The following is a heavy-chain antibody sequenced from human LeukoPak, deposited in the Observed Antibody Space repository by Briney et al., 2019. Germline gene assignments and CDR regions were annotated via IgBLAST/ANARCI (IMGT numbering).Heavy chain of an antibody. J-gene: IGHJ4*02. V-gene: IGHV4-61*01. CDR1: GGSVSSGNYY. CDR3: ARDPSGYFNY. Sequence: PSETLSLTCTVSGGSVSSGNYYWSWIRQPPGKGLDWIGYIYYSGSTNYNPSLKSRVTISDDTSKNQFSLRLSSVTAADTAVYYCARDPSGYFNYWGQGTLATVSS. CDR2: IYYSGST. D-gene: IGHD3-22*01.